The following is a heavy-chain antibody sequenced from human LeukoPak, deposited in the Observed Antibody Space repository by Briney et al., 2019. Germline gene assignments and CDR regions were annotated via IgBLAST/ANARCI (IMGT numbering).Heavy chain of an antibody. V-gene: IGHV4-59*12. CDR3: ARESHGITGTKDNY. CDR1: GGSITGYY. J-gene: IGHJ4*02. CDR2: IFYSGST. Sequence: PSETLSLTCSVSGGSITGYYWSWIRQPPGKGLEWIGYIFYSGSTHYNPSLKSRVTISVDTSKNQFSLKLSSVTAADTAVYYCARESHGITGTKDNYWGQGTLVTVSS. D-gene: IGHD1/OR15-1a*01.